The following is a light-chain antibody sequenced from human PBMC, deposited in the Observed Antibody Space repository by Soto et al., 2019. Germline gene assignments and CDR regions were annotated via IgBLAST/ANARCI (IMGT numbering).Light chain of an antibody. CDR3: QQRSSWPRT. Sequence: EIVMTQSPATLSVSPGERATLSCRASQSVSTFLAWYQLKPGQAPRLLIYDASNRASGIPARFSGSGSGTDFTLTISSLEPEDFALYYCQQRSSWPRTFGQGTKVDI. CDR2: DAS. J-gene: IGKJ1*01. V-gene: IGKV3-11*01. CDR1: QSVSTF.